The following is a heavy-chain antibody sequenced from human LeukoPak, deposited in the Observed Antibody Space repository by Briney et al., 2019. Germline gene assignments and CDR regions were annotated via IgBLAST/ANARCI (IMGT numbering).Heavy chain of an antibody. J-gene: IGHJ5*02. Sequence: PGGSLRLSCAASGFTFDDYAMHWVRQAPGKGLEWVSGISWNSGSIGYADSVKGRFIISRDNAKNSLYLQMNSLRAEDTALYYCARQGYSSGWYRDYNWFDPWGQGTLVTVSS. D-gene: IGHD6-19*01. CDR2: ISWNSGSI. CDR3: ARQGYSSGWYRDYNWFDP. V-gene: IGHV3-9*01. CDR1: GFTFDDYA.